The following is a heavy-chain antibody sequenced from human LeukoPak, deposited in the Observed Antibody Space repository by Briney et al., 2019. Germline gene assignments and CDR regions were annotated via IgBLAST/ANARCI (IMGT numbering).Heavy chain of an antibody. CDR2: IIPIFGTA. CDR1: GGTFSSYA. V-gene: IGHV1-69*06. J-gene: IGHJ3*02. CDR3: ARTYYYDSSGYRIGAFDI. D-gene: IGHD3-22*01. Sequence: GASVKVSCKASGGTFSSYAISWVRQAPGQGLEWMGGIIPIFGTANYAQKFQGRVTITADKSTSTAYMELSSLRSEDTAVYYCARTYYYDSSGYRIGAFDIWGQGTMVTVSS.